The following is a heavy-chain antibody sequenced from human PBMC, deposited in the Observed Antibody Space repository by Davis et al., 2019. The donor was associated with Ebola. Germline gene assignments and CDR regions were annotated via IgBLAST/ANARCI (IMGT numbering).Heavy chain of an antibody. CDR2: IYYSGST. V-gene: IGHV4-61*01. CDR3: ARYYYDSSGYSFDY. CDR1: GGSVSSGSYY. Sequence: MPSETLSLTCTVSGGSVSSGSYYWSWIRQPPGKGLEWIGYIYYSGSTNYNPSLKSRVTISVDTSKNQFSLKLSSVTAADTAVYYCARYYYDSSGYSFDYWGQGTLVTVSS. J-gene: IGHJ4*02. D-gene: IGHD3-22*01.